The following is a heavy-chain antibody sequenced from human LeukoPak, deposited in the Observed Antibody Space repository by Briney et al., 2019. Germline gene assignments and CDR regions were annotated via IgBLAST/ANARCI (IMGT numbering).Heavy chain of an antibody. CDR1: GFTFSSYA. D-gene: IGHD3-3*01. CDR3: AKVGNDFWSGYYSGYDSGTLRY. J-gene: IGHJ4*02. Sequence: GGSLRLSCAASGFTFSSYAMSWVRQAPGKGLEWVSAISGSGGSTYYADSVKGRFTISRDNSKNTLYLQMNSLRAEDTAVYYCAKVGNDFWSGYYSGYDSGTLRYWGQGTLVTVSS. CDR2: ISGSGGST. V-gene: IGHV3-23*01.